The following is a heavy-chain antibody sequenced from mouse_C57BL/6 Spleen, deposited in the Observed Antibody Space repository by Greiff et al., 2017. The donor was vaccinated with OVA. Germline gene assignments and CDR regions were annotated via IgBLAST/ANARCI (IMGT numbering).Heavy chain of an antibody. CDR2: IDPEDGET. V-gene: IGHV14-2*01. D-gene: IGHD1-1*01. CDR1: GFNIKDYY. Sequence: VQLQQSGAELVKPGASVKLSCTASGFNIKDYYMHWVKQRTEQGLEWIGRIDPEDGETKYATKFQGKATITADTSSNTAYLQLSSLTSEDTSVYDWASPSTVVEWVADWGKGTLVTVSA. J-gene: IGHJ3*01. CDR3: ASPSTVVEWVAD.